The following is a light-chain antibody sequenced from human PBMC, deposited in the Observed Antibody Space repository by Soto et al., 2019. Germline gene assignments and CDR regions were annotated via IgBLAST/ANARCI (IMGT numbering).Light chain of an antibody. J-gene: IGLJ1*01. CDR3: SSYTSTSTAHV. CDR2: DVG. Sequence: QSALTQPASVSGSPGQTITISCTGTSSDVGAYNYVSWYQQYPGKAPKLMIYDVGNRPSGVSNRFSGSKSGNTASLTISGLQAEDEADYHCSSYTSTSTAHVFGTGTKLTVL. CDR1: SSDVGAYNY. V-gene: IGLV2-14*01.